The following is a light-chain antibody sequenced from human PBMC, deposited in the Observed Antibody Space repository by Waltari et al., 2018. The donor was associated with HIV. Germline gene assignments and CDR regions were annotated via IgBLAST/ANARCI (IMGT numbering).Light chain of an antibody. CDR3: VLYMGSGIWV. CDR2: STN. V-gene: IGLV8-61*01. CDR1: FGSVPTSYY. J-gene: IGLJ3*02. Sequence: QTVVTQEPSFSVSPGGTVTITCSLSFGSVPTSYYPSWYQQNPGQAPRTLIYSTNTRSSGVPDRFSGSILGNKAALTITGAQADDESDYYCVLYMGSGIWVFGGGTKLTVL.